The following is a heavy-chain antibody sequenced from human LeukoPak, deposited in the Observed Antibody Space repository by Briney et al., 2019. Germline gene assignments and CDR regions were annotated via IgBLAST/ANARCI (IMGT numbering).Heavy chain of an antibody. CDR3: ARGPYDYNNYRFDP. V-gene: IGHV4-34*01. CDR1: GGSFSGYY. CDR2: INHSGST. D-gene: IGHD4-11*01. Sequence: SETLSLTCAVYGGSFSGYYWSWIRQPPGKGLEWIGEINHSGSTNYNPSLKSRVTISVDTSKNQFSLKLSSVTAADTAVYYCARGPYDYNNYRFDPWGQGTLVTVSS. J-gene: IGHJ5*02.